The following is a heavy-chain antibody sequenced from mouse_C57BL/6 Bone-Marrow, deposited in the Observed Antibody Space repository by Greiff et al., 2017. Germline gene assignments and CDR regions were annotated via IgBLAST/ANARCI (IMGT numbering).Heavy chain of an antibody. J-gene: IGHJ2*01. CDR1: GFTFSSYA. D-gene: IGHD1-1*01. V-gene: IGHV5-4*01. Sequence: EVKLVESGGGLVKPGGSLKLSCAASGFTFSSYAMSWVRQTPEKRLEWVATISDGGSYTYYPDNVKGRFTISRDNAKNNLYLQMSHLKSEDTAMYYCARDYGSSYGYFDYGGQGTTLTVSS. CDR2: ISDGGSYT. CDR3: ARDYGSSYGYFDY.